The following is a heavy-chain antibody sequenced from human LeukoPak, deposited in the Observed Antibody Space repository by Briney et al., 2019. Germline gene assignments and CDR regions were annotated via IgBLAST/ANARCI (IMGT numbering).Heavy chain of an antibody. Sequence: GRSLRLCCAASGFIFDDYAIHWVRQPPGKGLEWVSGISWNSGSIGYADSVKGRFTISRDNAKNSLYLQMNSLRAEDAALYYCTRAIGVTCISTSCYSFDYWGQGTLVTVSS. CDR3: TRAIGVTCISTSCYSFDY. D-gene: IGHD2-2*02. CDR1: GFIFDDYA. V-gene: IGHV3-9*01. J-gene: IGHJ4*02. CDR2: ISWNSGSI.